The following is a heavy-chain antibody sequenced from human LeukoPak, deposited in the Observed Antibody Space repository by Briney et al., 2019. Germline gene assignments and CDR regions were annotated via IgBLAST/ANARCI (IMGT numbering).Heavy chain of an antibody. D-gene: IGHD3-10*01. CDR1: GYSLSSGYY. CDR3: ARASGSYGSGSYHYYGMDV. CDR2: IFHSGST. Sequence: SETLSLTCAVSGYSLSSGYYWGWIRQPPGKGLEWIGSIFHSGSTYYNPSLKSRVNMSVDTSKNQISLKLSSVTAADTAVYYCARASGSYGSGSYHYYGMDVWGKGTTVTVSS. J-gene: IGHJ6*04. V-gene: IGHV4-38-2*01.